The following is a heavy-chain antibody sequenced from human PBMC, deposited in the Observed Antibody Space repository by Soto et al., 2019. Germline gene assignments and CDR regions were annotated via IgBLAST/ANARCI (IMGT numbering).Heavy chain of an antibody. V-gene: IGHV1-3*01. Sequence: GASVKVSCKASGYTFTSYAMHWVRQAPGQRLEWMGWINAGNGNTKYSQKFQGRVTITRDTSASTAYMELSSLRSEDTAVYYCARVGGLTGYRHLYYYYGMDVWGQGTTVTVSS. D-gene: IGHD3-9*01. CDR2: INAGNGNT. CDR3: ARVGGLTGYRHLYYYYGMDV. J-gene: IGHJ6*02. CDR1: GYTFTSYA.